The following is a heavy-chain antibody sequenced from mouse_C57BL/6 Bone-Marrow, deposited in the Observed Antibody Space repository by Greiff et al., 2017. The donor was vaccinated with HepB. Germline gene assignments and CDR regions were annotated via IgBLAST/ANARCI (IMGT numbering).Heavy chain of an antibody. CDR2: IHPNSGST. Sequence: QVQLQQPGAELVKPGASVKLSCKASGYTFTSYWMHWVKQRPGQGLEWLGMIHPNSGSTNYNEKFKSKATLTVDKSSSTAYMQRSSLTSEDSAVYYCARGLIYYAMDYWGQGTSVTVSS. CDR1: GYTFTSYW. J-gene: IGHJ4*01. CDR3: ARGLIYYAMDY. V-gene: IGHV1-64*01.